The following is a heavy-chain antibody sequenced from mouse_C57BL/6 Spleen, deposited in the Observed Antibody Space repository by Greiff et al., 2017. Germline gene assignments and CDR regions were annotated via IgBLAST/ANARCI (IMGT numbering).Heavy chain of an antibody. CDR2: IHPNSGST. J-gene: IGHJ2*01. D-gene: IGHD2-1*01. Sequence: QVQLKQPGAELVKPGASVKLSCKASGYTFTSYWMHWVKQRPGQGLEWIGMIHPNSGSTNYNEKFKSKATLTVDKSSSTAYMQLSSLTSEDSAVYYCARRDGNYPFDYWGQGTTLTVSS. V-gene: IGHV1-64*01. CDR1: GYTFTSYW. CDR3: ARRDGNYPFDY.